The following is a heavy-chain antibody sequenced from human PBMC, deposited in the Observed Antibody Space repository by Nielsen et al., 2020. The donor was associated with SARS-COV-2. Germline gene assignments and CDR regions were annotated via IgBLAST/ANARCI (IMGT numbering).Heavy chain of an antibody. CDR1: GYTLTELS. V-gene: IGHV1-24*01. J-gene: IGHJ5*02. CDR2: FDPEDGET. CDR3: ATATIFGVVTGSTWWFDP. D-gene: IGHD3-3*01. Sequence: ASVKVSCKVSGYTLTELSMHWVRQAPGKGLEWMGGFDPEDGETIYAQKFQGRVTMTEDTSTDTAYMELSSLRSEDTAVYYCATATIFGVVTGSTWWFDPWGQGTLVTVSS.